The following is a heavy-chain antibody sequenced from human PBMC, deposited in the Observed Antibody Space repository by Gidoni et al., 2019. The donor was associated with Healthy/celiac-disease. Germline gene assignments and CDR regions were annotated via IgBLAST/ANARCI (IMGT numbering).Heavy chain of an antibody. CDR3: ARFGDYGGNSERYYYYGMDV. J-gene: IGHJ6*02. CDR2: ISAYNGNT. D-gene: IGHD4-17*01. CDR1: GYTFTSYG. Sequence: QVQLVQSGAEVKKPGASVKVSCKASGYTFTSYGLSWVRQAPGQGLEWMGWISAYNGNTNYAQKLQGRVTMTTDTSTSTAYMELRSLRSDDTAVYYCARFGDYGGNSERYYYYGMDVWGQGTTVTVSS. V-gene: IGHV1-18*01.